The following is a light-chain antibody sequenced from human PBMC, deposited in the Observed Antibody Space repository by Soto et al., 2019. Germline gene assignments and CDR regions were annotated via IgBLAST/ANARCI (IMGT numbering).Light chain of an antibody. V-gene: IGKV3-11*01. J-gene: IGKJ1*01. Sequence: EIVLTQSPATLSLSPGERATLSCRASQSVSSYLAWYQQKPGQAPRLLIYDASNRATGIPARFSGSGSGTDFTLTISRLEPEDFVVYYCQQYDSSPRTFGQGTKVDIK. CDR1: QSVSSY. CDR2: DAS. CDR3: QQYDSSPRT.